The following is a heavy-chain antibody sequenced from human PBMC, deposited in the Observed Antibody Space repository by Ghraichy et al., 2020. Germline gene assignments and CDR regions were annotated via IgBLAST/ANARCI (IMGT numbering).Heavy chain of an antibody. J-gene: IGHJ4*02. CDR3: ARMDYNFIDY. D-gene: IGHD5-24*01. CDR2: IYYSGST. CDR1: GGSISSGGYY. Sequence: SETLSLTCTVSGGSISSGGYYWSWIRQHPGKGLEWIGYIYYSGSTYYNPSLKSRVTISVDTSKNQFSLKLSSVTAADTAVYDCARMDYNFIDYWGQGTLVTVSS. V-gene: IGHV4-31*03.